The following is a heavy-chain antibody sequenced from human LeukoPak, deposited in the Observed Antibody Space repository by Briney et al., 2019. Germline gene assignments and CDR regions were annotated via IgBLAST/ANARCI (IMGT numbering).Heavy chain of an antibody. J-gene: IGHJ4*02. Sequence: GGSLRLSCAASGFTFSSYSMNWVRQAPGKGLEWVSFISSSSSYIYYADSVKGRFTISRDNAQNSLYLQMNRLRAEDTAVYFCARGLRGITFGGVIAGDFWGQGALVTVCS. CDR1: GFTFSSYS. CDR2: ISSSSSYI. D-gene: IGHD3-16*02. V-gene: IGHV3-21*01. CDR3: ARGLRGITFGGVIAGDF.